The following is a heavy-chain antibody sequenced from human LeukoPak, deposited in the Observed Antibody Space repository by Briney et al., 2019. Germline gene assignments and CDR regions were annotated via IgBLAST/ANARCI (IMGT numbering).Heavy chain of an antibody. CDR3: ARETMVRGVPNGMDV. Sequence: PETLSLTCAVYGGSFSGYYWSWIRQPPGKGLEWIGEINHSGSTNYNPSLKSRVTISVDTSKNQFSLKLSSVTAADTAVYYCARETMVRGVPNGMDVWGKGTTVTVSS. V-gene: IGHV4-34*01. CDR1: GGSFSGYY. J-gene: IGHJ6*04. CDR2: INHSGST. D-gene: IGHD3-10*01.